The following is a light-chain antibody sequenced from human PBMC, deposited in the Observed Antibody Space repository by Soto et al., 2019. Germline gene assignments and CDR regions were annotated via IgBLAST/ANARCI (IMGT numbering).Light chain of an antibody. V-gene: IGKV3-11*01. Sequence: EVVLTQSPASLSLSPGETATLSCRASRSISNSLAWFQQKPGQPPRLVIYAASTRAIGIPARFTGSGSGTDFTLTISSLEPEDFGVYCCQQRSNWPPWTFGQGTKLEIK. CDR1: RSISNS. CDR2: AAS. CDR3: QQRSNWPPWT. J-gene: IGKJ1*01.